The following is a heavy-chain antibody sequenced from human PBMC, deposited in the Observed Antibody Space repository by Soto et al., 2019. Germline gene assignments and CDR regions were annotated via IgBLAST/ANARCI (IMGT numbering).Heavy chain of an antibody. J-gene: IGHJ6*02. CDR1: GFTFSGYW. D-gene: IGHD3-3*01. Sequence: GGSLRLSCAASGFTFSGYWMSWVRQAPGKGLEWVANIKQDGSEKYYVDSVKGRFTISRDNAKNSLYLQMNSLRAEDTAVYYCATHYDFWSGLYGMDVWGQGTTVTVSS. CDR3: ATHYDFWSGLYGMDV. V-gene: IGHV3-7*01. CDR2: IKQDGSEK.